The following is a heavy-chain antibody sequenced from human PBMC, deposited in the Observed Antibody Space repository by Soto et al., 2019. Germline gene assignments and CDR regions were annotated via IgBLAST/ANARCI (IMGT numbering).Heavy chain of an antibody. CDR3: ARLLSFGELSLDY. CDR2: INAANGNT. Sequence: QVQFVQSEAEVKKPGASVKVSCKASGYTFTTYAIHWVRQAPGQRLEWMGWINAANGNTKYSQKFQGRVTITRDTTESTVYMELSSLRSEDTGVYYCARLLSFGELSLDYWGQGTLVTVSS. J-gene: IGHJ4*02. D-gene: IGHD3-10*01. V-gene: IGHV1-3*01. CDR1: GYTFTTYA.